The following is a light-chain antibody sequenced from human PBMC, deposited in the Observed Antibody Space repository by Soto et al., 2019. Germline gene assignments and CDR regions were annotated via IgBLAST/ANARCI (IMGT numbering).Light chain of an antibody. CDR1: QSVSSN. CDR2: GAS. CDR3: QKYNHWPLPNT. Sequence: EIVMTQSPDTLSVSPGERATLSCRASQSVSSNLAWYQHKVGQSPRLLIYGASTRAPGIPARFSGSGSGAAFTLTVNNLSSEDFAVYYCQKYNHWPLPNTFGQGTKLEIK. V-gene: IGKV3-15*01. J-gene: IGKJ2*01.